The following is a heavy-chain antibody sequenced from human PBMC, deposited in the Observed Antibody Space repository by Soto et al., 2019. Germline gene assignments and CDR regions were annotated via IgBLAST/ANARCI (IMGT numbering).Heavy chain of an antibody. V-gene: IGHV4-34*01. J-gene: IGHJ6*02. CDR2: INHSGST. Sequence: SEILSLTCAVYGGSFSGYYWSWIRQPPGKGLEWIGEINHSGSTNYNPSLKSRVTISVDTSKNQFSLKLSSVTAADTAVYYCARGPAYYYGSGSYYNGYYYDGMDVWGQGTTVTVS. D-gene: IGHD3-10*01. CDR1: GGSFSGYY. CDR3: ARGPAYYYGSGSYYNGYYYDGMDV.